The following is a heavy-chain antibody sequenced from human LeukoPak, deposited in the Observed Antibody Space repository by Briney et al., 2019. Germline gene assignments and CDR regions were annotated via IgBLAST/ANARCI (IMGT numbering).Heavy chain of an antibody. V-gene: IGHV3-23*01. CDR1: GFTFSSYA. J-gene: IGHJ2*01. CDR2: ISGSGGST. Sequence: GGSLGLSCAASGFTFSSYAMSWVRQAPGKGLEWVSAISGSGGSTYYADSVKGRFTISRDNSKNTLYLQMNSLRAEDTAVYYCAKDRHYYDSSGYYYWNFDLWGRGTLVTVSS. D-gene: IGHD3-22*01. CDR3: AKDRHYYDSSGYYYWNFDL.